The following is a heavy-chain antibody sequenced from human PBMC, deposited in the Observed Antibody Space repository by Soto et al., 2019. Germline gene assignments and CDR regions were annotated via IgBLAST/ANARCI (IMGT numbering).Heavy chain of an antibody. CDR2: ISGSGDST. V-gene: IGHV3-23*01. Sequence: DVQMLESGGGLVQPGGSLRLSCAASGFTFSTYGMNWVRQVPGKGLEWVSSISGSGDSTKYADSVKGRFTLSRDNSKNTMYLQMSSLRVEDTAVYYWAKGDRIAEGGSLEYWGQGTLVTVSS. CDR1: GFTFSTYG. D-gene: IGHD6-13*01. J-gene: IGHJ4*02. CDR3: AKGDRIAEGGSLEY.